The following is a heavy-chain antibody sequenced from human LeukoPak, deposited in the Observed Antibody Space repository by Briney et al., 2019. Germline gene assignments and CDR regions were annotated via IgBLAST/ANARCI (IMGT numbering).Heavy chain of an antibody. J-gene: IGHJ4*02. D-gene: IGHD6-19*01. CDR3: ATLRRSGWYIGD. CDR1: GYTFSDYY. CDR2: INPYSGGT. V-gene: IGHV1-2*02. Sequence: ASLKVSCKASGYTFSDYYMHWVRQAPGQGLEWMGWINPYSGGTNYAEKFQGRVTMTRDTSITTAYMELSSLRSDDTAMYYCATLRRSGWYIGDWGQGTLVTVSS.